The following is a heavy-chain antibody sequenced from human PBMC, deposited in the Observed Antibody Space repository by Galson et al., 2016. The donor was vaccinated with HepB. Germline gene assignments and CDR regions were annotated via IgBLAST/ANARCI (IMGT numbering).Heavy chain of an antibody. Sequence: SVKVSCKASGYTFTRYAMHWVRQAPGQRLEWMGWINAGNGNTKYSQKFQGRVNITRDTSASTAFMELSSLRSEGTAVYYCASAGFCSGVSCYSEGGFDYWGQGTLVTVSS. CDR1: GYTFTRYA. V-gene: IGHV1-3*01. J-gene: IGHJ4*02. CDR3: ASAGFCSGVSCYSEGGFDY. CDR2: INAGNGNT. D-gene: IGHD2-15*01.